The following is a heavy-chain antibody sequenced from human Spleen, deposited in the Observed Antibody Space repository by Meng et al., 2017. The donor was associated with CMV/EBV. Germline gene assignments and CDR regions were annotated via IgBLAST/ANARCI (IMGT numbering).Heavy chain of an antibody. CDR1: GGSVSSANYY. J-gene: IGHJ4*02. Sequence: ESLKISCTVSGGSVSSANYYWSWIRQPPGKGLEWIGHIYYSGSTNYNPSLRSRVTISVDTSKIQFSLKLTSLTAADTAVYYCARGGKASFDSWGQGTLVTVSS. CDR3: ARGGKASFDS. D-gene: IGHD4-23*01. CDR2: IYYSGST. V-gene: IGHV4-61*01.